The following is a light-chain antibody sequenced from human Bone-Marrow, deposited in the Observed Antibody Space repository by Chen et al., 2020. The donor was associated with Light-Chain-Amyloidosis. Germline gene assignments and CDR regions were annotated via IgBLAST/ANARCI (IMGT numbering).Light chain of an antibody. CDR2: DTS. Sequence: DIQMTQSPSSLSASVGDRVTITCQASQDISSSLNWYQQKQGEAPKLLIYDTSILETGVPSRFRGSGSGTHVTFTISSLQSEDFATYYCQQCDNIPYTFGQGTKLEIK. V-gene: IGKV1-33*01. CDR3: QQCDNIPYT. J-gene: IGKJ2*01. CDR1: QDISSS.